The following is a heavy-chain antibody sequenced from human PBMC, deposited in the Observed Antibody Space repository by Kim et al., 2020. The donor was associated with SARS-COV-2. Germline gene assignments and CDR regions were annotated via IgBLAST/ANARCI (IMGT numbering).Heavy chain of an antibody. Sequence: SETLSLTCAVYGGSFSGYYWSWIRQPPGKGLEWIGEINHSGSTNYNPSLKSRVTISVDTSKNQFSLKLSSVTAADTAVYYCARKNYYDGLDLDSWGQGT. V-gene: IGHV4-34*01. D-gene: IGHD3-22*01. CDR2: INHSGST. CDR1: GGSFSGYY. J-gene: IGHJ4*02. CDR3: ARKNYYDGLDLDS.